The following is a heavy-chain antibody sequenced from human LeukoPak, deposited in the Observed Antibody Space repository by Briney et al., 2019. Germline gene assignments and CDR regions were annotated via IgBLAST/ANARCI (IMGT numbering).Heavy chain of an antibody. CDR2: IYYSGST. D-gene: IGHD2-2*02. J-gene: IGHJ6*03. V-gene: IGHV4-59*01. Sequence: SETLSLTCTVSGGSISSYYWSWIRQPPGKGLEWIGYIYYSGSTNYNPSLKSRVTISVDTSKNQFSLKLSSVTAADTAVYYCARVYTELKSALGYYYYYMDVWGKGTTVTISS. CDR3: ARVYTELKSALGYYYYYMDV. CDR1: GGSISSYY.